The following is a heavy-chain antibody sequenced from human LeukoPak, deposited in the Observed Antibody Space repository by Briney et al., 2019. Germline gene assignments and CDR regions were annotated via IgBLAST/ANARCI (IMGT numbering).Heavy chain of an antibody. V-gene: IGHV3-23*01. J-gene: IGHJ5*02. Sequence: GGSLRLSCAASGFTFSSYAMSWVRQAPGKGLEWVSAISGSGGSTYYADSVKGRFTISRDNSKNTLYLQMNSLRAEDTAIYYCAKDSINSELGYCSGTSCSLDSWGQGTLVTVPS. D-gene: IGHD2-2*01. CDR1: GFTFSSYA. CDR2: ISGSGGST. CDR3: AKDSINSELGYCSGTSCSLDS.